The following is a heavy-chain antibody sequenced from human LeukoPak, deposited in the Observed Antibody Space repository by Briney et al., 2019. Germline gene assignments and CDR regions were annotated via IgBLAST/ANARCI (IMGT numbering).Heavy chain of an antibody. CDR2: IYYSGST. V-gene: IGHV4-59*13. CDR3: ARVGGGYCTNGVCTDDAFDI. CDR1: GYSISSDYY. Sequence: PSETLSLACTVSGYSISSDYYWSWIRQPPGKGLEWIGYIYYSGSTNYNPSLKSRVTISVDTSENQFSLKLSSVTAADTAVYYCARVGGGYCTNGVCTDDAFDIWGQGTMVTVSS. J-gene: IGHJ3*02. D-gene: IGHD2-8*01.